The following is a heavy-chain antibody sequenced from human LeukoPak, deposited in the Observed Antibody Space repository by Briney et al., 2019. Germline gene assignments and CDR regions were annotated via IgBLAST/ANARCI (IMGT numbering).Heavy chain of an antibody. CDR3: ARREHDYGDYDWGRSAFDI. CDR2: IYYSGST. J-gene: IGHJ3*02. Sequence: PSETLSLTCTVSGGSISSYYWSWIRQPPGKGLEWIGYIYYSGSTNYNPSLKSRVTISVDTSKNQFSLKLSSVTAADTAVYYCARREHDYGDYDWGRSAFDIWGQGTMVTVSS. V-gene: IGHV4-59*08. D-gene: IGHD4-17*01. CDR1: GGSISSYY.